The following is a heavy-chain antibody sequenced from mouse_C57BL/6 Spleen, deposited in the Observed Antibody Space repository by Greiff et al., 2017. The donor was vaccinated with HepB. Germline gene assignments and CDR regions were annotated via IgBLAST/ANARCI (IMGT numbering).Heavy chain of an antibody. J-gene: IGHJ2*01. V-gene: IGHV1-82*01. D-gene: IGHD2-4*01. Sequence: VQGVESGPELVKPGASVKISCKASGYAFSSSWMNWVKQRPGKGLEWIGRIYPGDGDTNYNGKFKGKATLTADKSSSTTYMQLSSLTSEDSAVYFCARGRIYYDYDDYFDYWGQGTTLTVSS. CDR1: GYAFSSSW. CDR3: ARGRIYYDYDDYFDY. CDR2: IYPGDGDT.